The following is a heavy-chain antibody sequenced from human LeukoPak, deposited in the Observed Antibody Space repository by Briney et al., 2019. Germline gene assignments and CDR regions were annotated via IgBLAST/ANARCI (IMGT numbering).Heavy chain of an antibody. CDR3: ARALGSSGYYYSYYYMDV. Sequence: GGSLRLSCAAAGFTFSSYEMNWVRQAPGKGLEWVSYISSSGSTIYYADSGKGRFTISRDNAKTSLYLQMNSLRAEDTAVYYCARALGSSGYYYSYYYMDVWGKGTTVTISS. D-gene: IGHD3-22*01. J-gene: IGHJ6*03. CDR2: ISSSGSTI. CDR1: GFTFSSYE. V-gene: IGHV3-48*03.